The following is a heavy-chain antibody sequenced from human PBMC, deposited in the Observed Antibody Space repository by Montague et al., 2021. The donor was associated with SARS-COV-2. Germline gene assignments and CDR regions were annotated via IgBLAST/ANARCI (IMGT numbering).Heavy chain of an antibody. CDR1: GDSVSRKSVA. J-gene: IGHJ3*02. CDR3: ASSGITLTGLDAFDI. D-gene: IGHD3-9*01. V-gene: IGHV6-1*01. Sequence: CAISGDSVSRKSVAWNWLRQSPSRGLEWLGRTYYRSKWDSDYAESVKRRLVITPDTSKNQVSLQLNSVIPEDTAVYFCASSGITLTGLDAFDIWGQGTMVTVSS. CDR2: TYYRSKWDS.